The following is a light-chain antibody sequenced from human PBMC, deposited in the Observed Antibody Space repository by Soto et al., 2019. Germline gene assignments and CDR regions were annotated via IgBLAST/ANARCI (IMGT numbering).Light chain of an antibody. CDR3: QQYGSSPT. J-gene: IGKJ1*01. V-gene: IGKV3-20*01. CDR1: QSISSIY. CDR2: GIS. Sequence: IVLTQSPGTLSLSPGERATLSCRASQSISSIYLAWYQHKPGQAPRLLIYGISTRATGIPDRFSGSGSATDFPLTISRLEPEDSALYYCQQYGSSPTFGQGTKVEIK.